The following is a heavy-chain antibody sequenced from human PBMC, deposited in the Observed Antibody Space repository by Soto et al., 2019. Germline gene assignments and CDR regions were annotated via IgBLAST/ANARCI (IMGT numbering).Heavy chain of an antibody. V-gene: IGHV1-69*01. J-gene: IGHJ6*02. Sequence: VQLVESGAEVKKPGASVKVSCKASGGTFSSYAISWVRQAPGQGLEWMGGIIPIFGTANYAQKFQGRVTITADESTSTAYMELSSLRPEDTAVYYCASTLPVWGTNYYYGMDVWGQGTTVTVSS. CDR1: GGTFSSYA. D-gene: IGHD3-16*01. CDR3: ASTLPVWGTNYYYGMDV. CDR2: IIPIFGTA.